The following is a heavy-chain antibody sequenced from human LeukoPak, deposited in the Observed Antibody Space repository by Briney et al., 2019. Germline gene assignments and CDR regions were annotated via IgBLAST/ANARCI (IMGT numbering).Heavy chain of an antibody. Sequence: SETLSLTCTVSGGSISSSSYYWGWIRQTPGKGLEWIGEINHSGSTNYNPSLKSRVTISVDTSKNQFSLKLSSVTAADTAVYYCARVSRYLDFPPFDYWGQGTLVTVSS. D-gene: IGHD3-9*01. CDR1: GGSISSSSYY. CDR3: ARVSRYLDFPPFDY. CDR2: INHSGST. V-gene: IGHV4-39*07. J-gene: IGHJ4*02.